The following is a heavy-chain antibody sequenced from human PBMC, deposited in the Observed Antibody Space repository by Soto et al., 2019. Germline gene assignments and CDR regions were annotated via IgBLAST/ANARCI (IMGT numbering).Heavy chain of an antibody. Sequence: PSETLSLTCTVSGGSISSGGYYWSWIRQHPGKGLEWIGYIYYSGGTYYNPSLKSRVTISVDTSKNQFSLKLSSVTAADTAVYYCAREELDIVVVPAAIRGWFDPWGQGTLVTVSS. J-gene: IGHJ5*02. CDR3: AREELDIVVVPAAIRGWFDP. CDR1: GGSISSGGYY. CDR2: IYYSGGT. D-gene: IGHD2-2*02. V-gene: IGHV4-31*03.